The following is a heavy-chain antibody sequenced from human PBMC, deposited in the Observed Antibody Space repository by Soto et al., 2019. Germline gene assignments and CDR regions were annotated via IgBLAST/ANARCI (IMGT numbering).Heavy chain of an antibody. CDR1: ADSINSDTYY. CDR2: IFYSGST. V-gene: IGHV4-31*02. J-gene: IGHJ3*02. D-gene: IGHD3-22*01. CDR3: ARRRNYYDGHSFDM. Sequence: SETLSLTCSVSADSINSDTYYWTCLRHHPEKGLEWIGDIFYSGSTNYNPSLKSRIAISVVTSKSQISLNLTSVTAADTAIYYCARRRNYYDGHSFDMRGQGPMVTVS.